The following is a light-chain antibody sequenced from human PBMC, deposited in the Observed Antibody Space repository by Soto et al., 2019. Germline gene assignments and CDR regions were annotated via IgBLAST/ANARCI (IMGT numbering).Light chain of an antibody. V-gene: IGKV3-20*01. CDR3: QQYGSSPRT. CDR1: QSVSSVY. CDR2: GAS. Sequence: EVVLTQSPGTLSLSPGERATLSCRASQSVSSVYLAWYQQRPGQAPSLLMYGASSRATGTPERFSGSGSGTDFTLNISRLEPEDFAVYYCQQYGSSPRTFGQGTKVDIK. J-gene: IGKJ1*01.